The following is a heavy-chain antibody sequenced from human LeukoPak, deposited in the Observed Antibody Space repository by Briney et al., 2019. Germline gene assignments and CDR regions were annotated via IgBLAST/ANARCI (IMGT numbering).Heavy chain of an antibody. CDR2: IWNDGSNK. Sequence: GSLRLSCAASGFTFSDYGMHWVRQAPGKGLEWVAVIWNDGSNKNYADSVKGRFTISRDNSKNTLYLQMNSLRAEDTAVYYCARERDYYDSSGYLNYWGQGALVTVSS. CDR1: GFTFSDYG. V-gene: IGHV3-33*01. D-gene: IGHD3-22*01. CDR3: ARERDYYDSSGYLNY. J-gene: IGHJ4*02.